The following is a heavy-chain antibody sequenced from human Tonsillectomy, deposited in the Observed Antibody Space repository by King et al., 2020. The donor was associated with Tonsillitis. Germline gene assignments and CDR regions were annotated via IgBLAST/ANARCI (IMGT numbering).Heavy chain of an antibody. CDR1: GFTFSTYG. Sequence: VQLVESGGGVVQPGGSLRLSCAASGFTFSTYGMHWVRQPPGKGLEWVAFIRNDGTNGYYADSVKGRFSISRDNSKYTLYLQMNSLREEDTAVYYCANHRYGSSWYIFDPWGQGTLVTVSS. CDR2: IRNDGTNG. CDR3: ANHRYGSSWYIFDP. J-gene: IGHJ5*02. V-gene: IGHV3-30*02. D-gene: IGHD6-13*01.